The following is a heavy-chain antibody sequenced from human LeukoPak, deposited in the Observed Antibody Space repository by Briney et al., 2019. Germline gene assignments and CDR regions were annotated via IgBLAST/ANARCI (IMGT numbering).Heavy chain of an antibody. Sequence: SETLSLTCTVSGQSISSGYYWGWIRQPPGKGLEWIGNIYHTGSTYNNPSLKSRVTISVDTSKNQFSLKLGSVTAADTAVYYCARDRGYYDYVWGSYRYAYYFDYWGQGTLVTVSS. J-gene: IGHJ4*02. V-gene: IGHV4-38-2*02. CDR3: ARDRGYYDYVWGSYRYAYYFDY. CDR2: IYHTGST. D-gene: IGHD3-16*02. CDR1: GQSISSGYY.